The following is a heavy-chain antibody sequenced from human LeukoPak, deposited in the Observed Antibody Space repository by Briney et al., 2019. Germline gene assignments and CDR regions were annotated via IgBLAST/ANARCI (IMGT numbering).Heavy chain of an antibody. CDR3: AKRDSSGYSTSFFDY. CDR2: IGGSGGSA. J-gene: IGHJ4*02. CDR1: GFTFSSYE. Sequence: GGSLRLSCAASGFTFSSYELNWVRQAPGKGLEWVSAIGGSGGSAFYTDSVKGRFTISRDNSRNTLYLQMNSLRADDTAVYYCAKRDSSGYSTSFFDYWGQGTLVTVSS. V-gene: IGHV3-23*01. D-gene: IGHD3-22*01.